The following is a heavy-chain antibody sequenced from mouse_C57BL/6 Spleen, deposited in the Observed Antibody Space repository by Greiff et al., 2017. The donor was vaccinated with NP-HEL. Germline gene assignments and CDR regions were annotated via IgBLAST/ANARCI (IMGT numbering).Heavy chain of an antibody. Sequence: QVQLQPSGAELVKPGASVKLSCKASGYTFTEYPIHWVKQRSGQGLEWIGWFYPGSGSIKYNEKFKDKATLTADKSSSTVYMELSRLTSEDSAVYFCARLLTDYYAMDYWGQGTSVTVSS. J-gene: IGHJ4*01. CDR2: FYPGSGSI. V-gene: IGHV1-62-2*01. D-gene: IGHD4-1*01. CDR1: GYTFTEYP. CDR3: ARLLTDYYAMDY.